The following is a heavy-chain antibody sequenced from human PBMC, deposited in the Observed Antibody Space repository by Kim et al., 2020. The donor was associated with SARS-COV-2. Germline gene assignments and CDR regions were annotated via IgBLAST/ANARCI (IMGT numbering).Heavy chain of an antibody. CDR1: GFTFSSYS. D-gene: IGHD5-18*01. V-gene: IGHV3-21*01. J-gene: IGHJ6*02. Sequence: GGSLRLSCAASGFTFSSYSMNWVRQAPGKGLEWVSSISSSSSYIYYADSVKGRFTISRDNAKNSLYLQMNSLRAEDTAVYYCARDVGGGYSYGYEVYYYYGMDVWGQGTTVTVSS. CDR3: ARDVGGGYSYGYEVYYYYGMDV. CDR2: ISSSSSYI.